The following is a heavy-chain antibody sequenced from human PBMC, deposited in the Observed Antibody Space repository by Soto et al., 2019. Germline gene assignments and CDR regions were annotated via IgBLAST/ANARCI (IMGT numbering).Heavy chain of an antibody. D-gene: IGHD1-7*01. Sequence: PXDSLSLTFTVSGGAMSSYYWTWVRQPPGKALEWIGYIYYSGTTHYNPSLKSRVTISVETSKNQFSLKLSSVTAADTAVYYCARGLTTATTPYDYWGQGTLVTASS. V-gene: IGHV4-59*01. CDR1: GGAMSSYY. J-gene: IGHJ4*02. CDR3: ARGLTTATTPYDY. CDR2: IYYSGTT.